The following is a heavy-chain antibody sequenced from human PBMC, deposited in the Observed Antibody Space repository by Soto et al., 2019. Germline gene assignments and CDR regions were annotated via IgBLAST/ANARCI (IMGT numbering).Heavy chain of an antibody. V-gene: IGHV4-34*03. Sequence: SETLSLTCAVYGGSFSGYYWSWIRQPPGKGLEWIGEINHSGSTNYNPSLKSRVTISVDTSKNQFSLKLSSVTAADTAVYYCNRQRDCSSTSCLSYYYSGMDVWGQGTPVTVSS. D-gene: IGHD2-2*01. CDR2: INHSGST. J-gene: IGHJ6*02. CDR1: GGSFSGYY. CDR3: NRQRDCSSTSCLSYYYSGMDV.